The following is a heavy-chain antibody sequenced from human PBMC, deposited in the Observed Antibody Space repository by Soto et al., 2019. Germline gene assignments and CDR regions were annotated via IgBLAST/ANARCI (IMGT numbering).Heavy chain of an antibody. J-gene: IGHJ5*02. V-gene: IGHV1-2*02. CDR1: VYTFTCYY. Sequence: XSVKVSCQASVYTFTCYYMHWVRQAPGQGLEWMGWINPNSGGTNYAQKFQGRVTMTRDTSISTAYMELSRLRFDDTAVYYCARDYPPDYYDSSGYYFGGWFDLWGQGTLVTVSS. CDR3: ARDYPPDYYDSSGYYFGGWFDL. D-gene: IGHD3-22*01. CDR2: INPNSGGT.